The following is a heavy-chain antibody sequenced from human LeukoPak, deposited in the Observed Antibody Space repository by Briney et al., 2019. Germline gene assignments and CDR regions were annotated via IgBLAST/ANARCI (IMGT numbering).Heavy chain of an antibody. V-gene: IGHV3-48*03. CDR2: ISSSGSTI. CDR3: AREPYDFWSASTRLYYFDY. Sequence: GGSLRLSCAASGFTFSSYEMNWVRQAPGKGLEWVSYISSSGSTIYYADSVKGRFTFSRDNAKNSLYLQMNSLRAEDTAVYYCAREPYDFWSASTRLYYFDYWGRGTLVTVSS. CDR1: GFTFSSYE. D-gene: IGHD3-3*01. J-gene: IGHJ4*02.